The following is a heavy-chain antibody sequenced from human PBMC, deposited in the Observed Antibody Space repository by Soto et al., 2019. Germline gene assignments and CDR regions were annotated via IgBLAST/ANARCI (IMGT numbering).Heavy chain of an antibody. CDR2: IIPIFGTA. J-gene: IGHJ6*02. CDR3: AREFIHDSSGYYPYYYYYYGMDV. D-gene: IGHD3-22*01. CDR1: GGTFSSYA. V-gene: IGHV1-69*06. Sequence: ASVKVSCKASGGTFSSYAISWVRQAPGQGLEWMGGIIPIFGTANYAQKFQGRVTITADKSTSTAYMELSSLRSEDTAVYYCAREFIHDSSGYYPYYYYYYGMDVWGQGTTVTVSS.